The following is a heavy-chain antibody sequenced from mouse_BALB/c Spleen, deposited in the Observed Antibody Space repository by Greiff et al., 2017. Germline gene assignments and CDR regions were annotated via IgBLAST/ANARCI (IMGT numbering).Heavy chain of an antibody. CDR3: ARHEEGDVAEGAMDY. J-gene: IGHJ4*01. CDR2: FYPGSGSI. CDR1: GYTFTEYI. V-gene: IGHV1-62-2*01. Sequence: LVESGAELVKPGASVKLSCKASGYTFTEYIIHWVKQRSGQGLEWIGWFYPGSGSIKYNEKFKDKATLTADKSSSTVYMELSRLTSEDSAVYFCARHEEGDVAEGAMDYWGQGTSVTVSS.